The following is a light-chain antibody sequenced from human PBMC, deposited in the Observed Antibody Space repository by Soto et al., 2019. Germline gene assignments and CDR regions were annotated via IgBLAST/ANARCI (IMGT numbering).Light chain of an antibody. CDR2: STS. Sequence: EIVLTQSPGTLSLSPGDRATLSCRASQSLSVSYIAWYQQKPGQAPRRLIYSTSTRAAGIPDRFTGRGSGTHFTLAISRLEPEDFAVYYCHQFGDSPPTFGQGTTVEV. J-gene: IGKJ1*01. CDR1: QSLSVSY. V-gene: IGKV3-20*01. CDR3: HQFGDSPPT.